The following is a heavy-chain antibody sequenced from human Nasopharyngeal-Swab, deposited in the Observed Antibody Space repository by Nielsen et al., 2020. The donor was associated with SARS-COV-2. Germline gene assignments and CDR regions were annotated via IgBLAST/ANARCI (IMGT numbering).Heavy chain of an antibody. CDR3: AKDISSGWKPAYYFDY. Sequence: GGSLRLSCAASGFTFDDYAMHWVRQAPGKGLEWVSGISWNSGSIGYADSVKGRFTISRDNAKNSLCLQMNSLRAEDTALYYCAKDISSGWKPAYYFDYWGQGTLVTVSS. V-gene: IGHV3-9*01. D-gene: IGHD6-19*01. CDR2: ISWNSGSI. J-gene: IGHJ4*02. CDR1: GFTFDDYA.